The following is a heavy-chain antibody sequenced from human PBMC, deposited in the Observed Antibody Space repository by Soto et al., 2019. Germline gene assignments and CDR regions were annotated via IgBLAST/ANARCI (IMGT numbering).Heavy chain of an antibody. D-gene: IGHD6-13*01. J-gene: IGHJ6*03. CDR2: ISPCSGTT. CDR1: GYTFTSYH. Sequence: ASVKVSCKASGYTFTSYHMHWVRQAPGQGLEWMGRISPCSGTTSYAQEFQGRVTMTIDTSTSTAYMELRSLRSDDTAVYYCARVASSWYQSYYMDVWGKGTTVTVSS. V-gene: IGHV1-46*01. CDR3: ARVASSWYQSYYMDV.